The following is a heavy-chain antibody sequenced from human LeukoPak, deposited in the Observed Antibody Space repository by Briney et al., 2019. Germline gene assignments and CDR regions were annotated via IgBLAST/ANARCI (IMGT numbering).Heavy chain of an antibody. D-gene: IGHD3-22*01. CDR3: ARSTPRYYYDSSGYYYSDY. Sequence: SETLSLTCTVSGGSISSYYWSWIRQPPGKGLEWIGYIYYSGSTNYNPSLKSRVTISVDTSKNQFSLKLSSVTAADTAVYYCARSTPRYYYDSSGYYYSDYWGQGTLVTVSS. CDR1: GGSISSYY. V-gene: IGHV4-59*01. CDR2: IYYSGST. J-gene: IGHJ4*02.